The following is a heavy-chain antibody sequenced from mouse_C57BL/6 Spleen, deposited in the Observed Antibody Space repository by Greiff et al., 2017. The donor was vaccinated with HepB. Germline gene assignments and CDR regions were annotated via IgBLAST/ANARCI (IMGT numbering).Heavy chain of an antibody. V-gene: IGHV1-54*01. D-gene: IGHD2-1*01. Sequence: VQLQQSGAELVRPGTSVKVSCKASGYAFTNYLIEWVKQRPGQGLEWIGVINPGSGGTNYNEKFKGKATLTADKSSSTAYMQLSSLTSEDSAVYVCARRRYYGNYGDMDYWGKGTAVTVSS. CDR3: ARRRYYGNYGDMDY. CDR1: GYAFTNYL. CDR2: INPGSGGT. J-gene: IGHJ4*01.